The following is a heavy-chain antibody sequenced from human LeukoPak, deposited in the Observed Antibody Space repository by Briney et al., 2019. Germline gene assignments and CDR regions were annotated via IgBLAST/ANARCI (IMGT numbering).Heavy chain of an antibody. Sequence: PGGSLRLSCAASAFTFSSFAMHWVRQAPGKGLEWVAVISYDGSNKYYADSVKGRFTISRDNSKNTLYLQMNSLRAADTAVYYCARVGRSGQLAGGDYFYYMDVWGKGTTVTVSS. J-gene: IGHJ6*03. CDR2: ISYDGSNK. D-gene: IGHD6-13*01. V-gene: IGHV3-30*04. CDR3: ARVGRSGQLAGGDYFYYMDV. CDR1: AFTFSSFA.